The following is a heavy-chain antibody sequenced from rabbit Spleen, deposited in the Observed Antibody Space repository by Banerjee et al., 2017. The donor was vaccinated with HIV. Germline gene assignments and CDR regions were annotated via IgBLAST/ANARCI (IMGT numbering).Heavy chain of an antibody. CDR2: IYGDYGLNT. V-gene: IGHV1S40*01. D-gene: IGHD4-2*01. CDR1: GFSISSSHY. Sequence: QSLEESGGGLVQPEGSLTLTCKASGFSISSSHYMCWVRQAPGKGLEWIACIYGDYGLNTWYASWAKGRFTISKTSSTTVTLQMTSLTGADTATYFCARSDNNIVRGCNLWGQGTLVTVS. J-gene: IGHJ4*01. CDR3: ARSDNNIVRGCNL.